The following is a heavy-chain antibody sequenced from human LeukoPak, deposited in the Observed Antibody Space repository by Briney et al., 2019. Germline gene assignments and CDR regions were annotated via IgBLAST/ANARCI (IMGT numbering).Heavy chain of an antibody. CDR1: GASIRSYY. Sequence: SETLSLTCTVSGASIRSYYRSWIRQPAGKGLEWIGRIYTSGSTNYNPSLKSRVTISVDTSKNQFSLKLSSVTAADTAVYYCASAGYCSSTSCYPSDVWGKGTTVTVSS. J-gene: IGHJ6*04. V-gene: IGHV4-4*07. D-gene: IGHD2-2*01. CDR2: IYTSGST. CDR3: ASAGYCSSTSCYPSDV.